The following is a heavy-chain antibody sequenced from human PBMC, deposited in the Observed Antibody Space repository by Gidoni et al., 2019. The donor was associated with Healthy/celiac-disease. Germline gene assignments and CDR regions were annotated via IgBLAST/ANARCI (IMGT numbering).Heavy chain of an antibody. CDR1: GYTPTELS. CDR2: FDPEDGET. J-gene: IGHJ4*02. V-gene: IGHV1-24*01. Sequence: QSRLVQSGAEVTKPGPSVKVSCKVSGYTPTELSMHWVRQAPGKGLEWMGGFDPEDGETIYAQKFQGRVTMTEDTSTDTAYMELSSLRSEDTAVYYCVTPAAASEGYFDYWGQGTLVTVSS. CDR3: VTPAAASEGYFDY. D-gene: IGHD2-2*01.